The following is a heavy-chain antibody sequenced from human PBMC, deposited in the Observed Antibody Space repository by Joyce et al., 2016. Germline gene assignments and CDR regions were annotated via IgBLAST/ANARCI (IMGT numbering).Heavy chain of an antibody. D-gene: IGHD2-15*01. CDR3: ATSIAIAGYWYFDL. CDR1: GYTFTTYW. V-gene: IGHV5-51*01. Sequence: EVQLVQSGAEVKKPGQSLKISCKGSGYTFTTYWIAWVRQMPGKGLEWMGIIYPDDSDTRYSPSFQGQVTISADKSISTAYLQWNSLKASDTAMYYCATSIAIAGYWYFDLWGRDTLVTVSS. CDR2: IYPDDSDT. J-gene: IGHJ2*01.